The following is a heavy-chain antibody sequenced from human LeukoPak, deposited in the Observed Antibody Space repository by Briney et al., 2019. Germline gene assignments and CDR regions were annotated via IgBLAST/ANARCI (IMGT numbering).Heavy chain of an antibody. D-gene: IGHD3-22*01. CDR3: ARDSMYYYDSSASPFDY. CDR1: GFTFSSYG. J-gene: IGHJ4*02. CDR2: ISGSGGST. Sequence: PGGSLRLSCAASGFTFSSYGMSWVRQAPGKGLEWVSAISGSGGSTYYADSVKGRFTISRDNAKNTLYLHMNSLRAEDAAVYYCARDSMYYYDSSASPFDYWGQGTLVTVSS. V-gene: IGHV3-23*01.